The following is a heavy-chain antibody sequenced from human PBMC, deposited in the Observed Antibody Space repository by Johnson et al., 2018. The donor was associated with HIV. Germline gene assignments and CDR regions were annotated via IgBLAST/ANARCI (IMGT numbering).Heavy chain of an antibody. D-gene: IGHD4-11*01. J-gene: IGHJ3*02. CDR2: ISYDGSNK. Sequence: QVQLVESGGGVVQPGRSLRLSCAASGFTFSSYGMHWVRQAPGKGLEWVAVISYDGSNKYYADSVKGRFTISRDNSKNTLYLQMNSLRAEDTAVYYCARIDYSNYEEAFDIWCQGTMVTVSS. CDR3: ARIDYSNYEEAFDI. V-gene: IGHV3-30*03. CDR1: GFTFSSYG.